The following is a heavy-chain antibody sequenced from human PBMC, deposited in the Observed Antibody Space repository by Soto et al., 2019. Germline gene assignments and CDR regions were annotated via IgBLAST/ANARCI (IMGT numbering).Heavy chain of an antibody. Sequence: SETLSLTCTVSGGSISSGNYYWSWIRQHPGKGLEWIGYIYYSGSTSYNPSLKSRVTISVDTSKNHFSLKLSSVTAADTAVYYCARVFSDSSSFFDPWGQGTLVTVSS. J-gene: IGHJ5*02. V-gene: IGHV4-31*03. CDR3: ARVFSDSSSFFDP. CDR1: GGSISSGNYY. D-gene: IGHD6-13*01. CDR2: IYYSGST.